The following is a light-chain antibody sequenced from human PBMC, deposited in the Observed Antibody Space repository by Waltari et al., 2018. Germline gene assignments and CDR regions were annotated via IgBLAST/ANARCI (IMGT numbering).Light chain of an antibody. Sequence: DIQMTQPPFTLSASAGATVPITCRASQSINIWVAWYQQKPGKAPKLLISKASSSESGVPSRFSGSGFGTEFTLTISSLQPDDFATYYCQQYYSLSTFGQGTKLEIK. V-gene: IGKV1-5*03. CDR2: KAS. J-gene: IGKJ2*01. CDR1: QSINIW. CDR3: QQYYSLST.